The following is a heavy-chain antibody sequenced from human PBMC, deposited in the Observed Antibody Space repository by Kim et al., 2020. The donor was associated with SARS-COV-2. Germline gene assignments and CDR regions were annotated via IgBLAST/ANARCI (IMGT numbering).Heavy chain of an antibody. CDR1: GGSISISSYY. D-gene: IGHD5-12*01. J-gene: IGHJ3*02. CDR2: IYYSGST. Sequence: SETLSLTCTVSGGSISISSYYWGWIRQPPGKGLEWIGSIYYSGSTYYNPSLKSRVTISVDTSKNQFSLKLSSVTAADTALYYCARHNPRLEMATTPGAFDIWGQGTMVTVSS. V-gene: IGHV4-39*01. CDR3: ARHNPRLEMATTPGAFDI.